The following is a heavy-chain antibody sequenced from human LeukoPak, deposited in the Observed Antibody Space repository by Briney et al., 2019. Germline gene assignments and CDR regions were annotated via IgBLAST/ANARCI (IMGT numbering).Heavy chain of an antibody. J-gene: IGHJ3*02. CDR3: AREVVAAHDAFDI. CDR2: IYTSGST. V-gene: IGHV4-4*07. CDR1: GASISRYY. Sequence: PSQSLSLTCTVAGASISRYYCSWIRQPAGKGLECIGRIYTSGSTNYNPSLKSRVTMSVDTSKNQFSLKLSSVTAADTAVYYCAREVVAAHDAFDIWGQGTMVTVSS. D-gene: IGHD2-15*01.